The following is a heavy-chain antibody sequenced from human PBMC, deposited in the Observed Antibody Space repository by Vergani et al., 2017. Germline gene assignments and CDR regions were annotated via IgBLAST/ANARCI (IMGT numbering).Heavy chain of an antibody. Sequence: EVQLVESGGGLVQPGRSLRLSCAASGFTFDDYAMHWVRQAQGKGLEWVSGISWNSGSIGYAESVKGRFTISRDNAKNSLYLQMNSLRAEDTALYYCAKDHYDFWSGYPNLSPFDLWGRGTLVTVSS. D-gene: IGHD3-3*01. J-gene: IGHJ2*01. CDR3: AKDHYDFWSGYPNLSPFDL. CDR2: ISWNSGSI. CDR1: GFTFDDYA. V-gene: IGHV3-9*01.